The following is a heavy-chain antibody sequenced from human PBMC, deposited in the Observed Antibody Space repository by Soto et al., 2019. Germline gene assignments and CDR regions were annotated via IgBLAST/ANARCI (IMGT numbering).Heavy chain of an antibody. CDR3: ARSPTPFQNYYDSSGYYLTPYAFDI. D-gene: IGHD3-22*01. CDR2: MNPNSGNT. CDR1: GYTFTSYD. V-gene: IGHV1-8*01. Sequence: GASVKVSCKASGYTFTSYDINWVRQATGQGLEWMGWMNPNSGNTGYAQKFQGRVTMTRNTSISTAYMELSSLRSEDTAVYYCARSPTPFQNYYDSSGYYLTPYAFDIWGQGTMVTVSS. J-gene: IGHJ3*02.